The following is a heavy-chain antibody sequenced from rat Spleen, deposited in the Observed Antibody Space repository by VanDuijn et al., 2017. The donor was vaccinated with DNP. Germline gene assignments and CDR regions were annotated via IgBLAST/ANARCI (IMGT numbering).Heavy chain of an antibody. D-gene: IGHD4-4*01. CDR1: GFTFNKYW. Sequence: EVQLVESGGDLVQPGRSLKLSCVASGFTFNKYWMTWIRQVPGKGLEWVAAITSSGGSTYYGDSVKGRFTISRDNAKSSLYLQMNSLRSEDTATYYCTGHEGLYSGFPDYFDYWGQGVMVTVSS. J-gene: IGHJ2*01. CDR3: TGHEGLYSGFPDYFDY. V-gene: IGHV5-31*01. CDR2: ITSSGGST.